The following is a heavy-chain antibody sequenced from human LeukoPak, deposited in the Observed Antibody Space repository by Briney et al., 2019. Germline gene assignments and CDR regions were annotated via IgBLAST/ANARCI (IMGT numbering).Heavy chain of an antibody. Sequence: GGSLRLSCAASGFTFSSYWMHWVRQAPGKGRVWVSRINSDGSSTIYADCVKGRFTISRDNAKNTLYLQMNSLRAEDTAVYYCARADYYDILTGYYPPFDYWGQGTLVTVSS. CDR1: GFTFSSYW. V-gene: IGHV3-74*01. J-gene: IGHJ4*02. D-gene: IGHD3-9*01. CDR2: INSDGSST. CDR3: ARADYYDILTGYYPPFDY.